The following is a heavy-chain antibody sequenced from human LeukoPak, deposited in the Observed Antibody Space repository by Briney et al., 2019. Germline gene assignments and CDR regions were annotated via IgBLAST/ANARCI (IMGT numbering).Heavy chain of an antibody. V-gene: IGHV3-7*01. Sequence: GGSLRLSCAASGFRFNTYWMSWVRQAPGKGLEWVANIKQDGNEKYYADSVKGRFTISRDNGKNSLDLQMNSLRAEDTAVYYCARDKKVGATHFDYWGQGTLVTVSS. CDR1: GFRFNTYW. J-gene: IGHJ4*02. D-gene: IGHD1-26*01. CDR3: ARDKKVGATHFDY. CDR2: IKQDGNEK.